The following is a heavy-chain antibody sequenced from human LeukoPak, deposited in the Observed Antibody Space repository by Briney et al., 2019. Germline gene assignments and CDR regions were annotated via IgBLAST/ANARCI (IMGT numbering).Heavy chain of an antibody. D-gene: IGHD6-6*01. V-gene: IGHV4-34*01. CDR3: ARGGDSSSPNFDY. Sequence: SETLSLTCAVYGGSFSGYYWSWIRQPPGKVLEWIGEINHSGSTNYNPSLRSRVTISVDTSKNQFSLKLSSVTAADTAVYYCARGGDSSSPNFDYWGQGTPVTVSS. CDR1: GGSFSGYY. J-gene: IGHJ4*02. CDR2: INHSGST.